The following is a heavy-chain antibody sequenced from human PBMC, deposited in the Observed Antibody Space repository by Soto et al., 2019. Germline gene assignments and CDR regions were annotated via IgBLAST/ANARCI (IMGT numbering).Heavy chain of an antibody. CDR3: AKGGVWFGNYGMDV. V-gene: IGHV3-23*01. Sequence: EVQLLESGGGLVQPGGSLRLSCAASGFTFRSYAMSWVRQAPGKGLEWVSAISGSGGNTYYADSVKSRFSISRHNSMNTLYLQMNSLRAEDKAVYYCAKGGVWFGNYGMDVWGQGTTVTVSS. J-gene: IGHJ6*02. CDR1: GFTFRSYA. D-gene: IGHD3-10*01. CDR2: ISGSGGNT.